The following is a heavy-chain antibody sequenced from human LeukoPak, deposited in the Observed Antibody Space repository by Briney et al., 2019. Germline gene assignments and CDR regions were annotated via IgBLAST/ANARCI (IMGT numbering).Heavy chain of an antibody. V-gene: IGHV4-59*08. D-gene: IGHD3-16*01. CDR1: GGSISSYY. J-gene: IGHJ6*02. Sequence: SETLSPTCTVSGGSISSYYWSWIRQPPGKGLEWIGYIYYSGGTNYNPSLKSRVTISVDTSKNQFSLKLSSVTAADTAVYYCARQPRSMGYYYYGMDVWGQGTTVTVSS. CDR3: ARQPRSMGYYYYGMDV. CDR2: IYYSGGT.